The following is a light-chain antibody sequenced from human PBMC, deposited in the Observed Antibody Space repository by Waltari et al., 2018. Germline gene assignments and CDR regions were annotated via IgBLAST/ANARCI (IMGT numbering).Light chain of an antibody. Sequence: QSALTQPASVSGTPGQSISISCSGTTRDVGSYDLVSWYQQPPGEAPQLLICEVFKRPPDTSSRVSGAKSGSTASLTISGLQPEDEADYYCCSYAGRGTYVFGSGTKVTVL. J-gene: IGLJ1*01. V-gene: IGLV2-23*02. CDR2: EVF. CDR1: TRDVGSYDL. CDR3: CSYAGRGTYV.